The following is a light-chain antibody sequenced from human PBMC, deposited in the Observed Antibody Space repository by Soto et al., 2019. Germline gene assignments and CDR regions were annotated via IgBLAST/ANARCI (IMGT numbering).Light chain of an antibody. CDR3: QQHNNWPPWT. CDR2: GAS. CDR1: QSVSSN. Sequence: EIVMTQSPATLSVSPGERATLSCRASQSVSSNLAWYQQKPGQAPRLLMYGASTRATGIPDRFSGSGSATEFTLTISSLQAEDVAVYYCQQHNNWPPWTFGQGTKVEIK. J-gene: IGKJ1*01. V-gene: IGKV3-15*01.